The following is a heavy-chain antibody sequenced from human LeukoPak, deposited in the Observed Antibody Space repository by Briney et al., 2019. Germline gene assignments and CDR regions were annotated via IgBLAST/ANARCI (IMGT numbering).Heavy chain of an antibody. CDR2: ISHDERNI. D-gene: IGHD2-2*01. CDR3: AKDRTGLLVVPAALDY. J-gene: IGHJ4*02. V-gene: IGHV3-30*18. Sequence: PGRSLRLSCAASAFTFRNYAMHWVRQAPGEGLEWVAVISHDERNIYYADSVKDRFTISRDNSKNTLYLQMNSLRAEDTAVYYCAKDRTGLLVVPAALDYWGQGTLVTVSS. CDR1: AFTFRNYA.